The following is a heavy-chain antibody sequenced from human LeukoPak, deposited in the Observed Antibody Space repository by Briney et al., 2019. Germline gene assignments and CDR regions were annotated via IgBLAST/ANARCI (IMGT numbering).Heavy chain of an antibody. D-gene: IGHD6-6*01. CDR3: ARGYSSSPRQYYYYMDV. J-gene: IGHJ6*03. Sequence: GGSLRLSCAASGFTFSSYSMNWVRQAPGKGLEWVSSISSSSSYIYYADSVKGRFTISRDNAKNSLYLQMNSLRAEDTAVYYCARGYSSSPRQYYYYMDVWGKGTTVTVSS. V-gene: IGHV3-21*01. CDR1: GFTFSSYS. CDR2: ISSSSSYI.